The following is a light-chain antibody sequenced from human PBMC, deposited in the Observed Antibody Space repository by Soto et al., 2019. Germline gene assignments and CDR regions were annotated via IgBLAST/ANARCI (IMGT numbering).Light chain of an antibody. V-gene: IGKV3-15*01. Sequence: EIVMTQSPATLSVSPGERATLSCRASQSVSSNLAWYQQKPGQAPRLLIYGASTRATGIPARFSGSGSGTEFTLTISSLQSEDFAVYYCQQDNNWPPLTFAGGTEVDI. CDR3: QQDNNWPPLT. J-gene: IGKJ4*01. CDR1: QSVSSN. CDR2: GAS.